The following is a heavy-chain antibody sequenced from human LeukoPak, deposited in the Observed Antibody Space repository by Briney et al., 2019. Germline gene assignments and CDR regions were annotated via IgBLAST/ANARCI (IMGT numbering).Heavy chain of an antibody. J-gene: IGHJ4*02. CDR3: ARHSVEGDYFDY. V-gene: IGHV4-30-2*01. D-gene: IGHD5-24*01. CDR2: IYHSGHT. Sequence: SQTLSLTCTVSGGSIGSGAYYWSWIRQPPGKGLEWIGYIYHSGHTYYNPSLKSRVTISVDRSKNQFSLKLSSVTAADTAVYYCARHSVEGDYFDYWGQGTLVTVSS. CDR1: GGSIGSGAYY.